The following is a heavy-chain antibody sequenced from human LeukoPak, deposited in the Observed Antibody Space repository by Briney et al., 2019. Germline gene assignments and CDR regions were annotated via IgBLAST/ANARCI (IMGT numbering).Heavy chain of an antibody. Sequence: SETLSLTCTVSGYSVSSGYYWGWIRQPPGKGLEWIGSIYHSGSTYYNPSLKSRVTISVDTSKNQFSLKLSSVTAADTAVYYCAANFWGGYDYYYYYYMDVWGKGTTVTVSS. CDR3: AANFWGGYDYYYYYYMDV. J-gene: IGHJ6*03. V-gene: IGHV4-38-2*02. CDR2: IYHSGST. D-gene: IGHD5-12*01. CDR1: GYSVSSGYY.